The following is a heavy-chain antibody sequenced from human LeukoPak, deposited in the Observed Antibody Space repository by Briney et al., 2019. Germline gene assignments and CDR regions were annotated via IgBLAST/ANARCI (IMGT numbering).Heavy chain of an antibody. CDR3: ARGSHGLVDS. CDR2: FSSVSGTI. D-gene: IGHD5-18*01. V-gene: IGHV3-48*02. Sequence: EGSLRLSCAASGFGFSSYSMNWVRQAPGKGLEWISYFSSVSGTILYADSVKGRFTISRDNAKNSPYLQMDSLRDEDTAVYYCARGSHGLVDSWGQGTLVTVSS. CDR1: GFGFSSYS. J-gene: IGHJ5*01.